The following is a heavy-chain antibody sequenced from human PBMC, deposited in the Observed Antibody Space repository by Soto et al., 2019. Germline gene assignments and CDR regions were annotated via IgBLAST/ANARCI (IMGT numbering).Heavy chain of an antibody. CDR2: IYWDDDK. CDR3: VQSRCGGDCLQIYSSHSYDGLDV. Sequence: QITLKESGPTLVKPTQTLTLTCTFSGLSLRTTGVGVGWVRQPPGKALEWLAIIYWDDDKRYSPSLKSRLTITKDTSEKQVVLTMTNMDTVDTATYYCVQSRCGGDCLQIYSSHSYDGLDVWGQGTTVNVSS. V-gene: IGHV2-5*02. CDR1: GLSLRTTGVG. D-gene: IGHD2-21*02. J-gene: IGHJ6*02.